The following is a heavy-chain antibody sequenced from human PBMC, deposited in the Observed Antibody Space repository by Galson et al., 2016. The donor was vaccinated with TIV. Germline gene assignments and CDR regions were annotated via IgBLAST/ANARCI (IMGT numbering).Heavy chain of an antibody. CDR1: GFSLSTSGVA. D-gene: IGHD2-2*01. V-gene: IGHV2-5*02. Sequence: PALVKPTQTLTLTCTFSGFSLSTSGVAVGWIRQPPGKALEWLALIYWDDDKRYRPSLKSRLTITKDTPKNQVLLTVTNLDPEDTATYYCAHRRSVAPAVLDAFDIWGPGTVVTVSS. CDR3: AHRRSVAPAVLDAFDI. J-gene: IGHJ3*02. CDR2: IYWDDDK.